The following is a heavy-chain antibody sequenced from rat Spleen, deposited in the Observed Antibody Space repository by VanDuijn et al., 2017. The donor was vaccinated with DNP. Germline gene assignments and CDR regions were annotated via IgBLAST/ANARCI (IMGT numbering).Heavy chain of an antibody. Sequence: EVQLVESGGDLVQPGRSLKLSCATSGFTFSDCNMAWVRQAPKKGLEWVATILYDGGRTYYRNSVKGRFTISRDNAKSTLYLQMDSLRSEDTATYYCATYNYPDFWGPGTMVTVSS. CDR2: ILYDGGRT. V-gene: IGHV5S10*01. J-gene: IGHJ1*01. CDR1: GFTFSDCN. D-gene: IGHD1-4*01. CDR3: ATYNYPDF.